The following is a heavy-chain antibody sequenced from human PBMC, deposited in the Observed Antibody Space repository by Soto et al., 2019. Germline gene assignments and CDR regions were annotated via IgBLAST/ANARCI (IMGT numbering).Heavy chain of an antibody. CDR3: AKEWAGRAVASLYYYGMDV. D-gene: IGHD6-19*01. CDR2: ISYDGSNK. V-gene: IGHV3-30*18. Sequence: GGSLRLSCAASGFTFSSYGMHWVRQAPGKGLEWVAVISYDGSNKYYADSVKGRFTISRDNSKNTLYLQMNSLRAEDTAVYYCAKEWAGRAVASLYYYGMDVWGQGTTVTVSS. CDR1: GFTFSSYG. J-gene: IGHJ6*02.